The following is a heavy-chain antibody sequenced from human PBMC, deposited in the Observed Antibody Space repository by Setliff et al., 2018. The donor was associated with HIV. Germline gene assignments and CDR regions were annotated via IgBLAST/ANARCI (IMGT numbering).Heavy chain of an antibody. Sequence: PSETLSLTCAVYGESLSGYYWSWLRQPPGKGLEWLGEINHSGTTNYNASLNRRVTISVDTSKNQFSLKLGSVTAADTAMYYCARGLGEMGTKIGNYFDYWGQGTLVTVS. D-gene: IGHD1-1*01. CDR1: GESLSGYY. J-gene: IGHJ4*02. V-gene: IGHV4-34*01. CDR3: ARGLGEMGTKIGNYFDY. CDR2: INHSGTT.